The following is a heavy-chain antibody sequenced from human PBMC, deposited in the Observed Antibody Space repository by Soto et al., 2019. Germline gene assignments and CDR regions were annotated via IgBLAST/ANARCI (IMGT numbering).Heavy chain of an antibody. CDR1: GYTFTSYY. V-gene: IGHV1-46*01. CDR2: INPSGGST. J-gene: IGHJ3*02. CDR3: ARAGYYYDSSVAFDI. D-gene: IGHD3-22*01. Sequence: ASVKVSCKASGYTFTSYYMHWVRQAPGQGLEWMGIINPSGGSTSYAQKFQGRVTMTRDTSTSTVYMELSSLRSEDTAVYYCARAGYYYDSSVAFDIWGQGTMVTVSS.